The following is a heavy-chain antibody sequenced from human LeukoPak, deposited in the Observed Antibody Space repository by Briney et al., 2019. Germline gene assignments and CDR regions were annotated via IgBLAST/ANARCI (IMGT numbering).Heavy chain of an antibody. CDR3: ARPYCSGGSCYGRDWFDP. Sequence: GESPKISCKGSGYSFTSYWIGWVRQMPGKGLEWMGIIYPGDSDTRYSPSFQGQVTISADKSISTAYLQWSSLKASDTAMYYCARPYCSGGSCYGRDWFDPWGQGTLVTVSS. CDR1: GYSFTSYW. V-gene: IGHV5-51*01. J-gene: IGHJ5*02. CDR2: IYPGDSDT. D-gene: IGHD2-15*01.